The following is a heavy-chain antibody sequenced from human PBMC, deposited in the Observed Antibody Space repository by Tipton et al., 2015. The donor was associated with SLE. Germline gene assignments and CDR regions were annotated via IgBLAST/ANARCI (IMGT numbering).Heavy chain of an antibody. Sequence: SLRLSCAGSGFSLSTYWMSWVRQAPGMGLEWVANINQDGSEIYYVDPVKGRFTISRDNAKNSVYLQMNSLRAEDTAEYYCSKEGAWSFDYWGQGTLVTVSS. CDR1: GFSLSTYW. J-gene: IGHJ4*02. V-gene: IGHV3-7*03. D-gene: IGHD2-15*01. CDR2: INQDGSEI. CDR3: SKEGAWSFDY.